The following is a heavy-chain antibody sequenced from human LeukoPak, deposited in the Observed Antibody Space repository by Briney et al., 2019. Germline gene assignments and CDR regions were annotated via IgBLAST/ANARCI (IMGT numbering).Heavy chain of an antibody. D-gene: IGHD4-17*01. J-gene: IGHJ3*02. CDR2: ISSSSTYI. Sequence: PGGSLRLSCAASGFTFSSYSMNWVRQAPGRGLEWVSSISSSSTYIYYADSMKGRFTISRDNSKNTLYLQMNSLRAEDTAVYYCARAPTYGDYFAFDIWGQGTMVTVSS. CDR3: ARAPTYGDYFAFDI. V-gene: IGHV3-21*01. CDR1: GFTFSSYS.